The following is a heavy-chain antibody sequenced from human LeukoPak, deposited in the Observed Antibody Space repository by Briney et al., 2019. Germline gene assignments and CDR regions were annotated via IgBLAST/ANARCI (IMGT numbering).Heavy chain of an antibody. CDR1: GFTFSSYG. V-gene: IGHV3-33*01. CDR3: VRSENTANYYYYYMDV. D-gene: IGHD5-18*01. CDR2: IWYDGSNK. J-gene: IGHJ6*03. Sequence: GRSLRLSCAASGFTFSSYGMHWVRQAPGEGLEWVAVIWYDGSNKYYADSVKGRFTISRDNSKNTLYLQMNSLRAEDTAVYYCVRSENTANYYYYYMDVWGKGTTVTVSS.